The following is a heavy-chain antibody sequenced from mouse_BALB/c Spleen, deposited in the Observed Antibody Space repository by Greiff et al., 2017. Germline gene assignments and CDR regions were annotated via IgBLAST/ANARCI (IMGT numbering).Heavy chain of an antibody. J-gene: IGHJ3*01. V-gene: IGHV2-9-2*01. CDR3: VRDRTTVEPWFAY. CDR2: IWTGGGT. CDR1: GFSLTSYD. Sequence: VKLMESGPGLVAPSQSLSITCTVSGFSLTSYDISWIRQPPGKGLEWLGVIWTGGGTNYNSAFMSRLSISKDNSKSQVFLKMNSLQTDDTAIYYCVRDRTTVEPWFAYWGQGTLVTVSA. D-gene: IGHD1-1*01.